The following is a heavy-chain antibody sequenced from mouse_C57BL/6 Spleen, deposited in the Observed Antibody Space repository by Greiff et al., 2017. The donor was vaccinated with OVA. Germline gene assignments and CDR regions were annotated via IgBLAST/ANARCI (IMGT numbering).Heavy chain of an antibody. V-gene: IGHV1-77*01. CDR1: GYTFTDYY. J-gene: IGHJ4*01. CDR3: ARYGKPRSMDY. CDR2: IGPGSGST. Sequence: QVQLQQSGAELVKPGASVKISCKASGYTFTDYYINWVKQRPGQGLEWIGKIGPGSGSTYYNEKFKGKATLTADKSSSTAYMQLSSLTSEDSAFDFYARYGKPRSMDYWGQGTSVTVSS. D-gene: IGHD1-1*01.